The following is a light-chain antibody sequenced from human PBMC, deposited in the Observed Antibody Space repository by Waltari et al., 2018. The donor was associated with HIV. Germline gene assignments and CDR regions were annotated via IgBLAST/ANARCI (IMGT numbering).Light chain of an antibody. J-gene: IGLJ2*01. CDR3: QVWDESNEQVV. CDR2: DDS. Sequence: YVLTQPPSVSVAPGQTARITCGGDNIAGRKVHWYQRRPGQAPALVVFDDSDRPSGIPERFSGSISGNTATLIISRVEDGDEADYYCQVWDESNEQVVFGGGTRQTVL. CDR1: NIAGRK. V-gene: IGLV3-21*02.